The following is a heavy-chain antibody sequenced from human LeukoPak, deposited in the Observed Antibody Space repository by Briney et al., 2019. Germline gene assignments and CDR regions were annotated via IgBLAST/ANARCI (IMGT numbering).Heavy chain of an antibody. CDR2: ISGSGGST. D-gene: IGHD3-10*02. V-gene: IGHV3-23*01. CDR1: GFTFSSYG. Sequence: PGGSLRLSCAASGFTFSSYGMSWVRQAPGKGLEWVSAISGSGGSTYYADSVKGRFTISRDNANNSLYLQMNSLRAEDTAVYYCAELGITMIGGVWGKGTTVTISS. CDR3: AELGITMIGGV. J-gene: IGHJ6*04.